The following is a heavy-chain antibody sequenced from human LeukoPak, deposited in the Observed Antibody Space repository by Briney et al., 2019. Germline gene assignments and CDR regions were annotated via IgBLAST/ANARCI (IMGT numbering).Heavy chain of an antibody. CDR3: ARGRSMIVVGLFDY. V-gene: IGHV1-8*01. J-gene: IGHJ4*02. CDR1: GYTSTSYD. D-gene: IGHD3-22*01. Sequence: ASVKVSCKASGYTSTSYDINWVRQAPGQGLEWMGWMNPNNDNTGYAQKFQGRVTMTRNTPISTAYMELSSLRSEDTAVYYCARGRSMIVVGLFDYWGQGTLVTVSS. CDR2: MNPNNDNT.